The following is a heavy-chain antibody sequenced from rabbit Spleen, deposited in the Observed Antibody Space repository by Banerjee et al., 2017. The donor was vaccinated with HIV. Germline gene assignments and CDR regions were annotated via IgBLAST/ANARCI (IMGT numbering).Heavy chain of an antibody. CDR3: ARGSATMTMVITGYYLSL. J-gene: IGHJ4*01. CDR1: GVSFSDNSY. D-gene: IGHD2-1*01. Sequence: QSLEESGGDLVKPGASLTLTCIASGVSFSDNSYMCWVRQAPGKGLECIACIYAGSSDSTWYASWAKGRFTISKTSSTTVTLQMTSLTAADTATYFCARGSATMTMVITGYYLSLWGPGTLVTVS. CDR2: IYAGSSDST. V-gene: IGHV1S40*01.